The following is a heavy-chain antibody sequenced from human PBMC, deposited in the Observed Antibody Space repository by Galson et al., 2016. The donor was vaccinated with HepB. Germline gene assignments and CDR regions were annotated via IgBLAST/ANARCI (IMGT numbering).Heavy chain of an antibody. V-gene: IGHV1-8*01. Sequence: SVKVSCKASGYTFTSYDINWVRQATGQGLAWMGWMHPNSGNTKFAQNSQGRLNTTRKPSLTTAYLELGILRSEDTAVYFCARGGGWGYCTNGVCSPHALDIWGQGTTVTVSS. D-gene: IGHD2-8*01. J-gene: IGHJ3*02. CDR2: MHPNSGNT. CDR3: ARGGGWGYCTNGVCSPHALDI. CDR1: GYTFTSYD.